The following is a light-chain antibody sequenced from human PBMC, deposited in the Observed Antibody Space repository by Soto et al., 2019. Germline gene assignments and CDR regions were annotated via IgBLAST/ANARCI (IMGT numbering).Light chain of an antibody. CDR2: GNS. CDR1: SSNIGAGYD. J-gene: IGLJ1*01. V-gene: IGLV1-40*01. Sequence: QSVLTQPPSVSGAPGQRVTISCTGSSSNIGAGYDVHWYQQLPGTAPKLLIYGNSNRPSGVPDRFSGSKSGTSASLAITGLQAEDEANNSCQSYDSSLSGSYVFGPGTKVTV. CDR3: QSYDSSLSGSYV.